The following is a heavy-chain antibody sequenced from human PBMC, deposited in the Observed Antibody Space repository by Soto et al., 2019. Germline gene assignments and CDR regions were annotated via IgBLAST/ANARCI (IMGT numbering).Heavy chain of an antibody. J-gene: IGHJ6*02. CDR1: GFTFSSYA. V-gene: IGHV3-30-3*01. D-gene: IGHD4-17*01. CDR3: ARDLNGDYPTGGMDV. Sequence: PGGSLRLSCAASGFTFSSYAMHWVRQAPGKGLEWVAVISYDGSNKYYADSVKGRFTISRDNSKNTLYLQMNSLRAEDTAVYYCARDLNGDYPTGGMDVWGQGTTVTVSS. CDR2: ISYDGSNK.